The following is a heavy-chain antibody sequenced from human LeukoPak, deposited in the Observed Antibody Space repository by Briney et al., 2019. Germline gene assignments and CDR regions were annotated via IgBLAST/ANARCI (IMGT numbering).Heavy chain of an antibody. CDR1: GFTFSSYA. D-gene: IGHD5-18*01. V-gene: IGHV3-23*01. J-gene: IGHJ4*02. CDR3: ARGVDTAMAH. CDR2: ISGSGGST. Sequence: GGSLRLSCAASGFTFSSYAMSWVRQAPGKGLEWVSGISGSGGSTYYADSVKGRFPISRDNSKNTHYLQMNSLRAEAAAVYYCARGVDTAMAHWGQGTLVTVSS.